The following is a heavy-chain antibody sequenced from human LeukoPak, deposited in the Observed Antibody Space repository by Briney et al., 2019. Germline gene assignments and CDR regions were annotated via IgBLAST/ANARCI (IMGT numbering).Heavy chain of an antibody. Sequence: ASVKVSCKASGYTFTSYDINWVRQATGQGLEWMGWMNPNSGNTGYAQKFQGRVTMTRNTSISTAYMELSSLRSEDTAVYYCARGYSYVYYYYYMDVWGKGTTVTISS. CDR3: ARGYSYVYYYYYMDV. D-gene: IGHD5-18*01. V-gene: IGHV1-8*01. CDR1: GYTFTSYD. J-gene: IGHJ6*03. CDR2: MNPNSGNT.